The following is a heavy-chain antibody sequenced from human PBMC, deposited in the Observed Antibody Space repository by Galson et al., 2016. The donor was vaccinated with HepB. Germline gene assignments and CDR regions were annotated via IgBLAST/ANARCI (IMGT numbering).Heavy chain of an antibody. Sequence: RDYADSVKGRFTISRDNAKNSLYLHMNSLRVEDTAMYFCAKDTTKGWGSEDYWGQGTLVTVSS. J-gene: IGHJ4*02. CDR2: R. CDR3: AKDTTKGWGSEDY. V-gene: IGHV3-9*01. D-gene: IGHD3-16*01.